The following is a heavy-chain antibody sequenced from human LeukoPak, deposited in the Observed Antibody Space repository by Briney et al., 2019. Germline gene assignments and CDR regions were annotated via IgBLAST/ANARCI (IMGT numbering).Heavy chain of an antibody. CDR3: ARDQRYCSSTSCYGL. V-gene: IGHV1-69*04. CDR1: GGAFSSYA. J-gene: IGHJ4*02. CDR2: IIPILGIA. D-gene: IGHD2-2*01. Sequence: GASVKVSCKASGGAFSSYAISWVRQAPGQGLEWMGRIIPILGIANYAQKFQGRITITADKSTSTAYMELSSLRSEDTAVYYCARDQRYCSSTSCYGLWGQGTLVTVSS.